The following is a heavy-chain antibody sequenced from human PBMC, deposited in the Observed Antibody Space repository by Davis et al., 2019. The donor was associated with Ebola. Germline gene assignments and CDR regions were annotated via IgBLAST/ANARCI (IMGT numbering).Heavy chain of an antibody. V-gene: IGHV4-30-4*07. CDR3: ARGDSYYDPSGYYADPEAPDH. D-gene: IGHD3-22*01. CDR2: YYYTGST. CDR1: GGFVSSGGYS. Sequence: MPSETLSLTCAVSGGFVSSGGYSWNWIRQPPGKGLEWIGYYYYTGSTYYNPSLKSRVTISVDTSKNQFSLKLSSVTAADTAVYYCARGDSYYDPSGYYADPEAPDHWGQGTLVTVSS. J-gene: IGHJ1*01.